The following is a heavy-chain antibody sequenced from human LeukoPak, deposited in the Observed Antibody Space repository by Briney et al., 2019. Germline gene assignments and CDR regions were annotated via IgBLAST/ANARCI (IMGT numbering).Heavy chain of an antibody. J-gene: IGHJ4*02. CDR3: ARDSEAVSGYYGY. CDR2: IYSGGST. CDR1: GFTVSSSY. D-gene: IGHD3-22*01. Sequence: GGSLRLSCAASGFTVSSSYMSWVRQAPGKGLEWVSVIYSGGSTYYADSVKGRFTISRDNSKNTLYLQMNSLIAEDTAVYYCARDSEAVSGYYGYWGQGTLVTVSS. V-gene: IGHV3-53*01.